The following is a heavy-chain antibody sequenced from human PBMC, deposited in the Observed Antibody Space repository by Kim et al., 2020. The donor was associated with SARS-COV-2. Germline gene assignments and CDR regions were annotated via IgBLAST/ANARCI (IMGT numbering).Heavy chain of an antibody. Sequence: YYADSGKGRFTISRDNYKNTLYLQMNSLRAEDTAVYYCARGPQVTGFDYWGQGTLVTVSS. V-gene: IGHV3-53*01. CDR3: ARGPQVTGFDY. D-gene: IGHD5-18*01. J-gene: IGHJ4*02.